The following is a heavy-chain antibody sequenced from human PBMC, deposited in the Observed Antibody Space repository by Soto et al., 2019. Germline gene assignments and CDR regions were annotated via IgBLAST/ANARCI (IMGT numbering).Heavy chain of an antibody. CDR2: IYYSGST. J-gene: IGHJ6*02. Sequence: QVQLQESGPGLVKPSQTLSLTCTVSGGSISSGDYYWSWIRQPPGKGLEWIGYIYYSGSTYYNPSIKSWVTILEESSKNLFYLKLSSVTAADKAVYYCARYHFYYYGMDVWGQGTTVTVS. CDR1: GGSISSGDYY. CDR3: ARYHFYYYGMDV. V-gene: IGHV4-30-4*01.